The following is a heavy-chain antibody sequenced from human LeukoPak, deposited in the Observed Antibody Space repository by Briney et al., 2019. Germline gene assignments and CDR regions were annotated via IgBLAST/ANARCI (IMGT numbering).Heavy chain of an antibody. V-gene: IGHV3-53*01. CDR3: ARVIRDCSRTTCYQPFDY. CDR2: VYSGGHT. Sequence: GGSLRLSCAASGLIVSNNYMSWVRQAPGKGLEWVSIVYSGGHTYYADSVKGRFTISRDKSKNTLYLQMSSLRAEDTAVYYCARVIRDCSRTTCYQPFDYWGQGALVTVSS. D-gene: IGHD2-2*01. CDR1: GLIVSNNY. J-gene: IGHJ4*02.